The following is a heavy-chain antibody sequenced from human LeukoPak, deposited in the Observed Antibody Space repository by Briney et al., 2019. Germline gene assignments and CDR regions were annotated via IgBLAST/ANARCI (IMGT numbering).Heavy chain of an antibody. Sequence: GASVKVSCKASGYTFTSYDINWVRQATGQGLEWMGWMSPNSGNTGYAQKFQGRVTMTRNTSISTAYMELSSLRSEDTAVYYCARMNYYDSILGNWFDPWGQGTLVIVSS. D-gene: IGHD3-22*01. CDR3: ARMNYYDSILGNWFDP. CDR1: GYTFTSYD. V-gene: IGHV1-8*01. J-gene: IGHJ5*02. CDR2: MSPNSGNT.